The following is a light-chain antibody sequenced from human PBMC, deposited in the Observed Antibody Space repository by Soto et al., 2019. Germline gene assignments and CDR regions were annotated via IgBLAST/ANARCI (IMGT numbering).Light chain of an antibody. CDR2: DAY. CDR3: QQRGKWPST. V-gene: IGKV3-11*01. J-gene: IGKJ2*01. CDR1: QSVGRY. Sequence: EVVLTQSPDTLSLSPGETATLSCRASQSVGRYVAWSQQQVGQAPRLLLYDAYTRATGVVARLTGSGSATDFSLTIPSLEPEDFAVYYCQQRGKWPSTFGSGTKVEMK.